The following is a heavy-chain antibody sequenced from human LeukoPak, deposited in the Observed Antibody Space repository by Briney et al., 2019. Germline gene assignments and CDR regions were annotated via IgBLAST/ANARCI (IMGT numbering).Heavy chain of an antibody. CDR1: GFTFSNYA. J-gene: IGHJ4*02. CDR3: AKTKIVATFFDY. CDR2: ISDSGDST. V-gene: IGHV3-23*01. D-gene: IGHD5-12*01. Sequence: GGSLRLSCAASGFTFSNYAMSWVRQAPGKGLEWVSGISDSGDSTYYADSVKGRFTISRDNSKNTLYLQMNSLRAEDTAIYYCAKTKIVATFFDYWGQGTVVTVSS.